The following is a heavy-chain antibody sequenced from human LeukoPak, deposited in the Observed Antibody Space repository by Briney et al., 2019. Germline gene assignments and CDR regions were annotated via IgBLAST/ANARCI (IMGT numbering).Heavy chain of an antibody. J-gene: IGHJ6*03. V-gene: IGHV3-30*04. D-gene: IGHD6-13*01. CDR3: AKEGYSRGYYSYYYMDV. CDR2: ISYDGSNK. Sequence: GGSLRLSCAASGFTFSSYEMNWVRQAPGKGLEWATAISYDGSNKYYADSVKGRFTISRDNSKNTLYVQMNSLRAEDTAVYYCAKEGYSRGYYSYYYMDVWGKGTTVTVSS. CDR1: GFTFSSYE.